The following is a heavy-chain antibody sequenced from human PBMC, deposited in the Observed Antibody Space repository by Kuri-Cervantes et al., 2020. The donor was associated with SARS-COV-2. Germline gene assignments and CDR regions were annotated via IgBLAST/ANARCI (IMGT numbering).Heavy chain of an antibody. CDR3: ARENPYCSGGSCYSGAFDI. D-gene: IGHD2-15*01. V-gene: IGHV3-33*01. J-gene: IGHJ3*02. CDR1: GFTFSSYG. CDR2: IWYDGSNK. Sequence: GESLKISYAASGFTFSSYGMHWVRQAPGKGLEWVAVIWYDGSNKYYADSVKGRFTISRDNSKNTLYLQMNSLRAEDTAVYYCARENPYCSGGSCYSGAFDIWGQGTMVTVSS.